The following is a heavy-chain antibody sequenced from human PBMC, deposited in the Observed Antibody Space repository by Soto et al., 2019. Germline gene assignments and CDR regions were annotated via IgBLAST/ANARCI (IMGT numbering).Heavy chain of an antibody. J-gene: IGHJ5*02. CDR2: IATYNSNR. Sequence: HLVQSGPEVKKPGASITVSCKTSGDTFTNFGLSWVRQAPGQGPEWMGWIATYNSNRNYAQKFQGRLTLTTDTSTSTAYMELKSLRYDDTAVYYCATVLRGVVNWFDPWGQGTLVTVSS. V-gene: IGHV1-18*01. CDR1: GDTFTNFG. CDR3: ATVLRGVVNWFDP. D-gene: IGHD3-10*01.